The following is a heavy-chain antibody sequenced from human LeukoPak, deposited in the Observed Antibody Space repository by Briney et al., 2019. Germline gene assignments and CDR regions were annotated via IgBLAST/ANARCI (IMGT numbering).Heavy chain of an antibody. V-gene: IGHV1-18*04. CDR2: ISAYNGNT. Sequence: ASVKVSCKASGYTFTSYGISWVRQAPGQGLEGMGWISAYNGNTNYAQKLQGRVTMTTDTSTSTAYMELRSLRSDDTAGYYCARVRSGYSGYDSDYWGQGTLVTVSS. D-gene: IGHD5-12*01. CDR3: ARVRSGYSGYDSDY. CDR1: GYTFTSYG. J-gene: IGHJ4*02.